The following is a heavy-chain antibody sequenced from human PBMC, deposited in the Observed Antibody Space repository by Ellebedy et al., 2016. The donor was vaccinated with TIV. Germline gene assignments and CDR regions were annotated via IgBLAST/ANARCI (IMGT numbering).Heavy chain of an antibody. CDR2: FGGRSTTT. CDR1: GFTFSSYA. CDR3: AKISPTHRGAFDI. Sequence: GESLKISXEAPGFTFSSYAMSWLRQAPGKGLEWVSVFGGRSTTTYYADSVKGRFTISRDNSKNTLFLQMNSLRGDDTARYYCAKISPTHRGAFDIWGQGTKVTVSS. J-gene: IGHJ3*02. D-gene: IGHD3-3*02. V-gene: IGHV3-23*01.